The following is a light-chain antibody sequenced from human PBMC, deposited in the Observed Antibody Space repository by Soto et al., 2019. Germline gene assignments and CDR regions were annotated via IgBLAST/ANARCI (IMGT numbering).Light chain of an antibody. CDR3: QQYGSSPRT. CDR1: QSVSGSS. Sequence: EIVLAQSPGTLSLSPGDRATLSCRASQSVSGSSLAWYQQKPGQAPRLFIYGTSSMATDIPDRFSGSGSGTDFTLTISRLEPEDFAVYYCQQYGSSPRTFGQGTKVEIK. CDR2: GTS. V-gene: IGKV3-20*01. J-gene: IGKJ1*01.